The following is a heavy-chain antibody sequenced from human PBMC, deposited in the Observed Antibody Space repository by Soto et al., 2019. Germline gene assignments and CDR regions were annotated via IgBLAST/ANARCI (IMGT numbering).Heavy chain of an antibody. CDR1: GGSFSGYY. D-gene: IGHD4-17*01. V-gene: IGHV4-34*01. J-gene: IGHJ4*02. Sequence: SETLSLTCAVYGGSFSGYYWSWIRQPPGKGLEWIGEINHSGSTNYNPSLKSRVTISVDTSKNQFSLKLSSVTAADTAVYYCARVGGHDYGDYVSDYWGQGTLVTVSS. CDR3: ARVGGHDYGDYVSDY. CDR2: INHSGST.